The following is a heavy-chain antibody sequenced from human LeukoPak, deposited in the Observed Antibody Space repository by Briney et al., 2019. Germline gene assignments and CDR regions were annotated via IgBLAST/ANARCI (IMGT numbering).Heavy chain of an antibody. Sequence: GGSLRLSCAASGFSFSNYAMHWVRQTPGKGLEWVAIIWFDGSNKYYADSVKGRFTISRDNSKSTLFLQMNSLRTEDTAVYYCARDGMDTAAGYYFGYWGQGALVTVSS. J-gene: IGHJ4*02. CDR1: GFSFSNYA. CDR2: IWFDGSNK. CDR3: ARDGMDTAAGYYFGY. V-gene: IGHV3-33*01. D-gene: IGHD5-18*01.